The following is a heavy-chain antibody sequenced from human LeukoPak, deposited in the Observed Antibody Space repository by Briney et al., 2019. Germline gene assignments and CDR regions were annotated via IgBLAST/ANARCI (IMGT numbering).Heavy chain of an antibody. Sequence: GASVRVSCKASGYTFTSYGISWVRQAPGQGLEWMGWISAYNGNTNYAQKLQGRVTMTTDTSTSTAYMELRSLRSDDTAVYYCARDQGAAYQLLHFDYWGQGTLVTVSS. D-gene: IGHD2-2*01. J-gene: IGHJ4*02. CDR2: ISAYNGNT. CDR1: GYTFTSYG. CDR3: ARDQGAAYQLLHFDY. V-gene: IGHV1-18*01.